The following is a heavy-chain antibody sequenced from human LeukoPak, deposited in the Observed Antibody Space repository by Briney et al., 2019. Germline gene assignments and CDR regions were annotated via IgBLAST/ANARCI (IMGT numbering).Heavy chain of an antibody. J-gene: IGHJ2*01. V-gene: IGHV3-48*01. CDR2: ISSSSSTI. CDR3: ARDRHFDL. CDR1: GFTFSSYS. Sequence: PGGSLRLSCAASGFTFSSYSMNWVRQAPGKGLEWVSYISSSSSTIYYADSVKGRFTISRDNSKNTLYLQMNSLRAEDTAVYYCARDRHFDLWGRGTLVTVSS.